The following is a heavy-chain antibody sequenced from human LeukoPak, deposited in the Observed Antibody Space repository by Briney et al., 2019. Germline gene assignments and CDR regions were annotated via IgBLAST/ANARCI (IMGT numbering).Heavy chain of an antibody. Sequence: KTSETLSLTCTVSGGSISSYYWSRIRQPAGKGLEWIGRIYASGSTNYNPSLKSRVTMSVDTSKSQFSLKLISVTAADTAVYYCARDPRGIVGANHNWFDPWGQGTLVTVSS. CDR2: IYASGST. D-gene: IGHD1-26*01. J-gene: IGHJ5*02. CDR1: GGSISSYY. CDR3: ARDPRGIVGANHNWFDP. V-gene: IGHV4-4*07.